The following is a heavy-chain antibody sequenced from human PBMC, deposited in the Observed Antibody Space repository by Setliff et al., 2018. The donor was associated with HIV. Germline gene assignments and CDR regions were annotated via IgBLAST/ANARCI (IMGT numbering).Heavy chain of an antibody. Sequence: GASVKVSCKASGYIFTSYDVNWVRQAPGQGLEWMGWMDPNNGHTTYAQNFQGRVTITRDTSVGTAYMELSSLRSEDTAVYYCARDASAPPLNWFDPWGQGTLVTVSS. V-gene: IGHV1-8*03. CDR2: MDPNNGHT. J-gene: IGHJ5*02. CDR3: ARDASAPPLNWFDP. CDR1: GYIFTSYD.